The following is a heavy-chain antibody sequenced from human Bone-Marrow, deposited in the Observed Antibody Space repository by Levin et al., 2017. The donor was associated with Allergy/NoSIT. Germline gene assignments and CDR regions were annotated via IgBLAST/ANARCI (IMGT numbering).Heavy chain of an antibody. CDR3: ARWAAMVDY. Sequence: GESLKISCAASGFTVSSNYMSWVRQAPGKGLEWVSVIYSGGSTYYADSVKGRFTISRDNSKNTLYLQMNSLRAEDTAVYYCARWAAMVDYWGQGTLVTVSS. CDR2: IYSGGST. V-gene: IGHV3-66*02. D-gene: IGHD5-18*01. CDR1: GFTVSSNY. J-gene: IGHJ4*02.